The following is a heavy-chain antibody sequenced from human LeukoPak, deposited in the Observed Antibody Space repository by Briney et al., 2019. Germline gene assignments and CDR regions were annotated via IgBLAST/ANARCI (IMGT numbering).Heavy chain of an antibody. J-gene: IGHJ4*02. V-gene: IGHV3-64D*06. Sequence: GGPLRLSCSASGFTLSNYAMHGLRLSRGGGVEYVSALSADGNSKFYAESVKGRFTISRDSSNNTLHLQMSSLRPEDTAVYYCVRKGWVSGAIDYWGQGTLVTVSS. CDR3: VRKGWVSGAIDY. CDR1: GFTLSNYA. CDR2: LSADGNSK. D-gene: IGHD6-13*01.